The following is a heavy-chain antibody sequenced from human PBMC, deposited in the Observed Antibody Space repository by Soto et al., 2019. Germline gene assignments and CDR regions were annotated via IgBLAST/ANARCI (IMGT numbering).Heavy chain of an antibody. CDR3: IIYYDSSGYYQFAPFDI. CDR1: GVTFSGSA. Sequence: PGGSLRLSCAASGVTFSGSAMPWVRQNSGKGLEWVGRIRSKANSYATAYAASVKGRFTISRDDSKNTAYLQMNSLKTEDTAVYYCIIYYDSSGYYQFAPFDICAQGTMVTVSS. J-gene: IGHJ3*02. CDR2: IRSKANSYAT. V-gene: IGHV3-73*01. D-gene: IGHD3-22*01.